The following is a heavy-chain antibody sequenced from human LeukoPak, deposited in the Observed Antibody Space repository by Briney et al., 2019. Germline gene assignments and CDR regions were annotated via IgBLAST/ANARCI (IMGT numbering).Heavy chain of an antibody. J-gene: IGHJ6*03. CDR3: ARAREEQWLGNYYYYYMDV. CDR1: GYTFTGYY. CDR2: INPNSGGT. Sequence: GASVKVSCKASGYTFTGYYVHWVRQAPGQGLEWMGWINPNSGGTNYAQKFQGRVTMTRDTSISTAYMELSRLRSDDTAVYYCARAREEQWLGNYYYYYMDVWGKGTTVTVSS. V-gene: IGHV1-2*02. D-gene: IGHD6-19*01.